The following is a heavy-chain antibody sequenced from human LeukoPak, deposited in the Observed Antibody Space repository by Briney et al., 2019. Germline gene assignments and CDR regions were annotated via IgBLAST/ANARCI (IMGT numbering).Heavy chain of an antibody. J-gene: IGHJ4*02. CDR3: AAHHYYDSSGYYPRPIDY. V-gene: IGHV1-2*02. D-gene: IGHD3-22*01. CDR2: INPNSGGT. CDR1: GYTFTSYG. Sequence: EASVKVSCKASGYTFTSYGISWVRQAPGQGLEWMGWINPNSGGTNYAQKFQGRVTMTRDTSISTAYMELSRLRSDDTAVYYCAAHHYYDSSGYYPRPIDYWGQGTLVTVSS.